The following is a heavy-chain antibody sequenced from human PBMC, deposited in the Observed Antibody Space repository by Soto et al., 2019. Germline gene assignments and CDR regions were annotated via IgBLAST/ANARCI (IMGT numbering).Heavy chain of an antibody. CDR2: ISYDGSNK. CDR3: ARSDCSNTSCAYYYYGMDV. D-gene: IGHD2-2*01. J-gene: IGHJ6*02. V-gene: IGHV3-30-3*01. CDR1: GFTFSSYA. Sequence: PGGSLRLSCAASGFTFSSYAMHWVRQAPGKGLEWVAVISYDGSNKYYADSVKGRFTISRDNSKNTLYLQMNSLRAEDTAVYYCARSDCSNTSCAYYYYGMDVWGQGTTVTVSS.